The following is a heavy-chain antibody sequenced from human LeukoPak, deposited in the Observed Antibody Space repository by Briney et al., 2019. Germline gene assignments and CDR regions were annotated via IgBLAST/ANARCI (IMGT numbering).Heavy chain of an antibody. D-gene: IGHD3-3*01. V-gene: IGHV3-23*01. CDR3: SKDVYHFWSAYHIDL. CDR1: GFTFSKYD. CDR2: ISGSDGST. J-gene: IGHJ5*02. Sequence: GGSLRLSCAASGFTFSKYDMNWVRQAPGKGLEWVSEISGSDGSTYYTDSVRGGFTISRDNYKNTVFLKMNSLRADDTGVYYWSKDVYHFWSAYHIDLWGQGTLVTVSS.